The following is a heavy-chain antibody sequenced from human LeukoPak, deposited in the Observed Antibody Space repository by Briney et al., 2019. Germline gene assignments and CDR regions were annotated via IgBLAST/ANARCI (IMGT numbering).Heavy chain of an antibody. Sequence: GGSLRLSCAASGFTFSSYWMSWVRQAPGKGLEWVANIKQDGSEKYYVDSVKGRFTISRDNAKNSLYLQMNSLRAEDTAVYYCARVRGALRGGIGMDVWGQGTTVTVSS. J-gene: IGHJ6*02. CDR1: GFTFSSYW. V-gene: IGHV3-7*01. CDR3: ARVRGALRGGIGMDV. CDR2: IKQDGSEK. D-gene: IGHD5-12*01.